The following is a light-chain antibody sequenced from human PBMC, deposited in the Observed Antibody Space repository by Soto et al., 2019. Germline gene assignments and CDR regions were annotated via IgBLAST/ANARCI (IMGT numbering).Light chain of an antibody. CDR1: QDIVAY. V-gene: IGKV1D-12*01. Sequence: GDRVTITCRASQDIVAYLAWYQHKPGRAPELLIRAASTLQSGVPSRFSGSGSGTDFTLTINSLQPEDFATYYCQQAYSFPITFGQGTKVDIK. J-gene: IGKJ1*01. CDR2: AAS. CDR3: QQAYSFPIT.